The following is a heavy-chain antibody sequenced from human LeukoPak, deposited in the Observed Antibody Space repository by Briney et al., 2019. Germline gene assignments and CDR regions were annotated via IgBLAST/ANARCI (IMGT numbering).Heavy chain of an antibody. CDR3: AREKQSTTLDY. Sequence: GGSLRLSCAASGFTFSSHWMSWVRQAPGEGLEWVANINQDGSEKYCVDSVKGRFTISRDNAKNSLYLQMNSLRAEDTAVYYCAREKQSTTLDYWGQGTLVTVSS. J-gene: IGHJ4*02. CDR1: GFTFSSHW. D-gene: IGHD1-14*01. V-gene: IGHV3-7*01. CDR2: INQDGSEK.